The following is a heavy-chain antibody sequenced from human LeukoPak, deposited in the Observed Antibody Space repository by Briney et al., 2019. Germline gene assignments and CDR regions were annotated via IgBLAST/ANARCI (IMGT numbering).Heavy chain of an antibody. J-gene: IGHJ6*03. V-gene: IGHV1-8*03. CDR1: GYTFTSYD. D-gene: IGHD2-2*01. CDR3: ARAGIVVVPAAKMDYYYMDV. Sequence: ASVKVSCKASGYTFTSYDINWVRQATGQGLEWMGWMNPNRGNTGYAQKFQGRVTITRNTPISTAYMELSSLRSEDTAVYYWARAGIVVVPAAKMDYYYMDVWGKGTTVTVSS. CDR2: MNPNRGNT.